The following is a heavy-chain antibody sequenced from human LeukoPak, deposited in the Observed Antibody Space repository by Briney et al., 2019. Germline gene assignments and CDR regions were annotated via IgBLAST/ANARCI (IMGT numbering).Heavy chain of an antibody. CDR1: GFTFNSFS. Sequence: GGSLRLSCAASGFTFNSFSMNWVRQAPGKGLEWVSSISSSSTYIYYADSVKGRSTISRDNAKNSLYLQMNSLRAEDTAVYYCASQQMTRSVYWGQGTLVTVSS. CDR2: ISSSSTYI. V-gene: IGHV3-21*01. J-gene: IGHJ4*02. D-gene: IGHD5-24*01. CDR3: ASQQMTRSVY.